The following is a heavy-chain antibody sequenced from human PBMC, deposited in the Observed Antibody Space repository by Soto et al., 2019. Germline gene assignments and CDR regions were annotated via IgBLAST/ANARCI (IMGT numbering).Heavy chain of an antibody. D-gene: IGHD2-2*01. Sequence: ASVKVSWKASGYTFTGCYMHWVRQAPGQGLEWMGWINPNSGDTHYAQKFQGRVTMTRDTSITTAYMELSRLRSDDTAVYYCAREDGCSSSSCHVDYWGQGTLVTVPQ. J-gene: IGHJ4*02. CDR3: AREDGCSSSSCHVDY. CDR1: GYTFTGCY. V-gene: IGHV1-2*02. CDR2: INPNSGDT.